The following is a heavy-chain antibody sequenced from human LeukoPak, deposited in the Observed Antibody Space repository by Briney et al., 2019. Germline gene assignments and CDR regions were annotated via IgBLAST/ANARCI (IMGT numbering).Heavy chain of an antibody. Sequence: PSETLSLTCAVYGGSFSGYYWSWIRQPPGKGLEWIGEINHSGSTNYNPSLKGRVTISVDTSKNQFSLKLSSVTAADTSVYYCARGSGYYDSSGYYYIPTYYFDYWGQGTLVTVSS. J-gene: IGHJ4*02. CDR2: INHSGST. CDR1: GGSFSGYY. CDR3: ARGSGYYDSSGYYYIPTYYFDY. D-gene: IGHD3-22*01. V-gene: IGHV4-34*01.